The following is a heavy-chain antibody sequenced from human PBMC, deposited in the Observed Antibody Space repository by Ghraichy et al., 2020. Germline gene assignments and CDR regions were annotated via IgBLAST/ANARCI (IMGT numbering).Heavy chain of an antibody. CDR2: ITSSSTYI. D-gene: IGHD3-16*01. J-gene: IGHJ4*02. CDR1: GFTFSSYS. CDR3: ARSPRNGLRLWEPSYDY. Sequence: GGSLRLSCAASGFTFSSYSMTWVRQAPGKGLEWVSSITSSSTYIYYADSVRGRFTISRDNAENSLYLQMNSLRADDTAVYYCARSPRNGLRLWEPSYDYWGQGTLVTVSS. V-gene: IGHV3-21*01.